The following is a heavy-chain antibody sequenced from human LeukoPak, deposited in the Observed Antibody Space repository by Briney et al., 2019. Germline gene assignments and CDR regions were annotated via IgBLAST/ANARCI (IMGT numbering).Heavy chain of an antibody. CDR1: GFTVSSNY. J-gene: IGHJ6*04. Sequence: PGGSLRLSCAASGFTVSSNYMSWVRQAPGKGLEWVSVTYSGGSTYCADSVKGRFTISRDNSKNTLYLQMNSLRAEDTAVYYCAELGITMIGGVWGKGTTVTISS. V-gene: IGHV3-66*01. CDR2: TYSGGST. CDR3: AELGITMIGGV. D-gene: IGHD3-10*02.